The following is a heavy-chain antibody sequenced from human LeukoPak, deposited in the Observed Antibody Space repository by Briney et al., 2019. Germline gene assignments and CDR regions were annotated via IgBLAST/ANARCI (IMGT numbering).Heavy chain of an antibody. D-gene: IGHD3-10*01. J-gene: IGHJ4*02. CDR3: AKDWGYGSGSIFDS. V-gene: IGHV3-9*01. CDR1: GFIFDDYG. CDR2: ITWNSGTT. Sequence: HAGGSLRLSCAASGFIFDDYGMHWVRQAPGKGLEWVSGITWNSGTTGYADSVRGRFTISRDNAKNSLYLQMNSLRAEDTAFYYCAKDWGYGSGSIFDSWGQGTLVTVSS.